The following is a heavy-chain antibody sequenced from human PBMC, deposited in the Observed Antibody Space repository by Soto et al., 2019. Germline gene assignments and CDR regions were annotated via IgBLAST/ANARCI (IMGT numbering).Heavy chain of an antibody. V-gene: IGHV3-30*03. CDR3: AREGDSHAFRGFDL. CDR2: IRDDGKKT. J-gene: IGHJ5*02. D-gene: IGHD5-18*01. CDR1: GFTFSTYW. Sequence: LRLSCAASGFTFSTYWMHWVRQAPGKGLQWVAVIRDDGKKTNYATSVRGRFTVSRDMSKSTIFLQMNNLRIDDSAIYSCAREGDSHAFRGFDLWGQGTPVTVSS.